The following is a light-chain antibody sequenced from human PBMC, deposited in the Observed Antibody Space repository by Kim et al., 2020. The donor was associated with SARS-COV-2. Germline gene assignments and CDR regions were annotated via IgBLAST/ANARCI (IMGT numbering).Light chain of an antibody. Sequence: GQSLTLSCTGTSSDVGGYDYVSWYQQHPGEVPKLVIYDVTKRPSGVSNRFSGSKSGNTASLTISGLQSEDEADYYCCSFIDTSTYVFGTGTKVTVL. CDR2: DVT. CDR3: CSFIDTSTYV. CDR1: SSDVGGYDY. V-gene: IGLV2-14*03. J-gene: IGLJ1*01.